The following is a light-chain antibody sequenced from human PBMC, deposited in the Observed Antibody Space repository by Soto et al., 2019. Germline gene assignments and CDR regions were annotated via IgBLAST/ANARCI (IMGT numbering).Light chain of an antibody. CDR2: GAS. Sequence: EIVVTQSPSTLSVSPGDRATLSCRAGQPLNNNVAWYQHKPGQAPRLLIYGASNRATGIPDRFSGSGSGTDFTLTISRLEPEDFAVYYCQQYGSSPPWTFGQGTKVDNK. CDR1: QPLNNN. CDR3: QQYGSSPPWT. V-gene: IGKV3-20*01. J-gene: IGKJ1*01.